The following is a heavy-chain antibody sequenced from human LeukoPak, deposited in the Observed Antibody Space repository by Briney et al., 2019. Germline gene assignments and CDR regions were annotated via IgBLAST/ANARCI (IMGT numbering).Heavy chain of an antibody. CDR1: GFIFSSYA. J-gene: IGHJ4*02. V-gene: IGHV3-23*01. CDR3: AKDRNYYDSSGYYSPFGY. CDR2: ISGSGGST. Sequence: QPGGSLRLSCAASGFIFSSYAMSWVRQAPGKGLEWVSTISGSGGSTYYADSVKGRFTISRDNSKNTLYLQMNSLRAEDTAVYYCAKDRNYYDSSGYYSPFGYWGQGTLVTVSS. D-gene: IGHD3-22*01.